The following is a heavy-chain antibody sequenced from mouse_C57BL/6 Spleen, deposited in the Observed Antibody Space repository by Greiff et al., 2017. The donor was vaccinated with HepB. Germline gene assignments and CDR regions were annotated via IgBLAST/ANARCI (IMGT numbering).Heavy chain of an antibody. Sequence: EVQRVESGPELVKPGASVKISCKASGYTFTDYYMNWVKQSHGKSLEWIGDINPNNGGTSYNQKFKGKATLTVDKSSSTAYMELRSLTSEDSAVYYCARLVYDYDVAMDYWGQGTSVTVSS. D-gene: IGHD2-4*01. CDR1: GYTFTDYY. CDR2: INPNNGGT. CDR3: ARLVYDYDVAMDY. J-gene: IGHJ4*01. V-gene: IGHV1-26*01.